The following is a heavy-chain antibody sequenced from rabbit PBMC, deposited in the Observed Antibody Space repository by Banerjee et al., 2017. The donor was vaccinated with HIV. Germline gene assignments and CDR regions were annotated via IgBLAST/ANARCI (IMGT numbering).Heavy chain of an antibody. CDR1: GFTISNNYW. D-gene: IGHD7-1*01. Sequence: QEQLVESGGGLVQPGGSLKLSCKASGFTISNNYWMCWVRQVPEKGLEWIGCIYAGSSANTYYASWAKGRFTISKTSSTTVTLQMTSLTAADTATYFCARGPAGYAGYGYPYFNFWGQGTLVTVS. J-gene: IGHJ4*01. CDR3: ARGPAGYAGYGYPYFNF. V-gene: IGHV1S45*01. CDR2: IYAGSSANT.